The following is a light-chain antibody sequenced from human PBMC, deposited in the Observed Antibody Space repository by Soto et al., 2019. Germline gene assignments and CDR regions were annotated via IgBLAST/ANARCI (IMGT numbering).Light chain of an antibody. CDR1: QSVTSSY. CDR3: QQRSNWPLT. V-gene: IGKV3D-20*02. CDR2: GVS. J-gene: IGKJ5*01. Sequence: ILLSKSPRSLPLSPGSRATLSCRVSQSVTSSYLAWYQQKPGQAPRLLIYGVSSRATGIPDRFSGSGSGTDFTLTISRLEPEDFAVYYCQQRSNWPLTFGQGTRLEIK.